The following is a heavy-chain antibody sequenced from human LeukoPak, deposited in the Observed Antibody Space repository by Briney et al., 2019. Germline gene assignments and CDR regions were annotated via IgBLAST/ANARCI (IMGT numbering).Heavy chain of an antibody. Sequence: ESGPTPANPTQTLTLTCTFSGFSLSTRGVGVGWIRQPPGKALEWLALIYLDDDKRYSPSLKSRLTITKDTSKNQVVLTMTNMDPVDTATYYCAQHYLAAAGTMFDPWGQGTLVTVSS. J-gene: IGHJ5*02. D-gene: IGHD6-13*01. CDR3: AQHYLAAAGTMFDP. V-gene: IGHV2-5*02. CDR2: IYLDDDK. CDR1: GFSLSTRGVG.